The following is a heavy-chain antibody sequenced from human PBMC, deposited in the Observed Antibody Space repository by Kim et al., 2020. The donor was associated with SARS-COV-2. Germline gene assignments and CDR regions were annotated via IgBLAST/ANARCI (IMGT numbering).Heavy chain of an antibody. D-gene: IGHD6-13*01. V-gene: IGHV3-30*03. CDR2: ISYDGSNK. J-gene: IGHJ4*02. CDR1: GFTFSSYG. CDR3: ATSTISSSWPDY. Sequence: GGSLRLSCAASGFTFSSYGMHWVRQAPGKGLEWVAVISYDGSNKYYADSVKGRFTISRDNSKNTLYLQMNSLRAEDTAVYYCATSTISSSWPDYCGQGTLVSVSS.